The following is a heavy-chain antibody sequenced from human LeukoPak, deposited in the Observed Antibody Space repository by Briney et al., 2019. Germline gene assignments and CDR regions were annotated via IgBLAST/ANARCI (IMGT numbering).Heavy chain of an antibody. CDR3: ARGGSSWSFDY. CDR2: IKQDGSEK. CDR1: GFTFSSYW. V-gene: IGHV3-7*01. Sequence: PGGSLRLSCAASGFTFSSYWMNWVRQAPGEGLEWVANIKQDGSEKYYVDSVKGRFTISRDNAKNSLFLQMNSLRAEDTAVYYCARGGSSWSFDYWGQGTLDTVSS. J-gene: IGHJ4*02. D-gene: IGHD6-13*01.